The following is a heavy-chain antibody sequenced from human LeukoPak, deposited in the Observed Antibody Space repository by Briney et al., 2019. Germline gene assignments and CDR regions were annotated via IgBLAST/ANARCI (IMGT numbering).Heavy chain of an antibody. D-gene: IGHD5-12*01. CDR3: ARHAGGYTYFDY. CDR2: IFYSGST. CDR1: GGSISSYY. J-gene: IGHJ4*02. V-gene: IGHV4-59*08. Sequence: PSETLSLTCTVSGGSISSYYWSWIRQPPGKGLEWIGYIFYSGSTDYNPSLKGRVTISVDTSKNQFSLKLSSVTAADTAMYYCARHAGGYTYFDYWGQGTLVAVSS.